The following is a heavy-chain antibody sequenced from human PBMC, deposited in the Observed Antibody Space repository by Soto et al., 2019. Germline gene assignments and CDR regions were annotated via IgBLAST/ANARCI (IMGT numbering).Heavy chain of an antibody. Sequence: PGGSLRLSCAASGFTFSSYSMNWVRQAPGKGPEWVSSISVSSTFKYYADSVKGRFTVSRDNAKNSLYLHMSSLRAEDTAVYYCWRFDVVVGYWFAPWGQGSLVTVPS. D-gene: IGHD2-21*01. J-gene: IGHJ5*02. CDR2: ISVSSTFK. CDR1: GFTFSSYS. CDR3: WRFDVVVGYWFAP. V-gene: IGHV3-21*01.